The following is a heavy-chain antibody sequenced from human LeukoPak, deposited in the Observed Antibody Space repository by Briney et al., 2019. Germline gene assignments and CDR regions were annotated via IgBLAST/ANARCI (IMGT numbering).Heavy chain of an antibody. CDR1: GFTFSDYY. D-gene: IGHD3-10*02. Sequence: GGSLRLSCAASGFTFSDYYVNWIRQAPGKGLEWVSYISNSGSTIYYADSVKGRFTISRDNAKNSLYLQMNSLRAEDTAVYYCAELGITMIGGVWGKGTTVTISS. V-gene: IGHV3-11*04. CDR2: ISNSGSTI. J-gene: IGHJ6*04. CDR3: AELGITMIGGV.